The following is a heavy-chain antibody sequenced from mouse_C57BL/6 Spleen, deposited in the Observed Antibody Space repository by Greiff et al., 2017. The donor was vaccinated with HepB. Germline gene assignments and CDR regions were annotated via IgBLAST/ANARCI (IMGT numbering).Heavy chain of an antibody. Sequence: QVQLQQSGAELARPGASVKLSCKASGYTFTSYGISWVKQRTGQGLEWIGEIYPRSGNTYYNEKFKGKATLTADKSSSTAYMELRSLTSEDSAVYFCAGDDYGSREDAMDYWGQGTSVTVSS. CDR2: IYPRSGNT. CDR1: GYTFTSYG. D-gene: IGHD1-1*01. J-gene: IGHJ4*01. CDR3: AGDDYGSREDAMDY. V-gene: IGHV1-81*01.